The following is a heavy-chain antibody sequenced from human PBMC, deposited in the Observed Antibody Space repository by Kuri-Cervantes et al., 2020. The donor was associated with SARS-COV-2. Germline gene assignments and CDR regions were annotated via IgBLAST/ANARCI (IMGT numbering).Heavy chain of an antibody. CDR2: IGRDGHT. CDR3: ALNYYFNY. CDR1: GFTFSNHY. Sequence: GGSLRLSCPASGFTFSNHYMSWVRQAPGRGLEWVSSIGRDGHTFYADSVRGRFTISRDDSKNTLFLQMSSLRIEDTAIYYCALNYYFNYWGQGTLVTVSS. V-gene: IGHV3-23*01. J-gene: IGHJ4*02. D-gene: IGHD1-1*01.